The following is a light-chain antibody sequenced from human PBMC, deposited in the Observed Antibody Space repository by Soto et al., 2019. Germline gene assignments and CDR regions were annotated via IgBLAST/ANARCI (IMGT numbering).Light chain of an antibody. Sequence: QSVLAQPPSASGTPGQRVTISCSGSSSNIGSNTVHWYQQFPGTAPKLLIYSHNQRPSGVPDRFSGSKSGTSASLAISGLQSEEEADYYCAAWDDSLDGYVFGTGTKLTVL. V-gene: IGLV1-44*01. CDR2: SHN. CDR1: SSNIGSNT. J-gene: IGLJ1*01. CDR3: AAWDDSLDGYV.